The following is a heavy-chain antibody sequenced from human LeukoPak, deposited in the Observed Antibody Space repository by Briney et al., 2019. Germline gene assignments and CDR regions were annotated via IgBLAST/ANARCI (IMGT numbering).Heavy chain of an antibody. CDR2: ISYDGSNK. J-gene: IGHJ4*02. CDR3: AREGFYGDSILQYYFDY. V-gene: IGHV3-30-3*01. Sequence: PGRSLRLSCAASGFTFSSYAMHWVRQAPGKGLEWVAVISYDGSNKYYADSVKGRFTISRDNSKNTLYLQMNSLRSEDTAVYYCAREGFYGDSILQYYFDYWGQGTLSPSPQ. D-gene: IGHD4-17*01. CDR1: GFTFSSYA.